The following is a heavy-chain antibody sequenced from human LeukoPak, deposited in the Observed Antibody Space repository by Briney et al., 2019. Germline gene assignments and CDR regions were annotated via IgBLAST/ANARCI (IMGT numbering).Heavy chain of an antibody. J-gene: IGHJ4*02. V-gene: IGHV3-64*01. D-gene: IGHD1-26*01. CDR1: GSIFSSYA. CDR2: ISSNGGST. CDR3: ARASGSYYGY. Sequence: GRSLRLSCAASGSIFSSYAMHWVRQAPGKGLEYVSAISSNGGSTYYANSVKGRFTISRDNSKNTLYLQMGSLRAEDMAVYYCARASGSYYGYWGQGTLVTVSS.